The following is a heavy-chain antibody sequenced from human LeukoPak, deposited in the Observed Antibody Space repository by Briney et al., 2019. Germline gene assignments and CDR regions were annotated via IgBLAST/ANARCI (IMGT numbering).Heavy chain of an antibody. CDR1: GVTFSDCY. Sequence: PGGSLRLSCAASGVTFSDCYMTWIRQAPGKGLEWVSYISAGSTSTKHADSVKGRFTISRDNAKNSLYLQMNSLRAEDTAVYYCARVVGDTGYYFDYWGQGTLVTVSS. CDR3: ARVVGDTGYYFDY. J-gene: IGHJ4*02. D-gene: IGHD2-21*01. CDR2: ISAGSTST. V-gene: IGHV3-11*06.